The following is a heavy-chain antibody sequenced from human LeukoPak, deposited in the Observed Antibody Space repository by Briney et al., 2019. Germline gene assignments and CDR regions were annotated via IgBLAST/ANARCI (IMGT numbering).Heavy chain of an antibody. J-gene: IGHJ6*03. CDR3: AKDTVKVTTIRRVPHYTDV. CDR1: GFTFSSYG. CDR2: IRYDGSIQ. Sequence: GGSLRLSCAASGFTFSSYGMHWVRQAPGKGLEWVAFIRYDGSIQYHADSVKGRFTISRDNSKNTLCLQMSSLRAEDTALYYCAKDTVKVTTIRRVPHYTDVWGKGTTVTISS. D-gene: IGHD5-24*01. V-gene: IGHV3-30*02.